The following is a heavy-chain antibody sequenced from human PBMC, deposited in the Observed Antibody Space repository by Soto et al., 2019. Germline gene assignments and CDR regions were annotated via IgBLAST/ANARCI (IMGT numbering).Heavy chain of an antibody. CDR3: ARVFLFRSSTYYFVY. CDR1: GFTFSSYA. CDR2: ISSNGGST. Sequence: EVQLVESGGGLFQPGGSLRLSCAASGFTFSSYAMHWVRQAPGKGLEYVSAISSNGGSTYYANSVKGRFTISRDNSKNTLYLQMGSLRAEDMAVYYCARVFLFRSSTYYFVYWGQGTLVTVSS. J-gene: IGHJ4*02. D-gene: IGHD6-6*01. V-gene: IGHV3-64*01.